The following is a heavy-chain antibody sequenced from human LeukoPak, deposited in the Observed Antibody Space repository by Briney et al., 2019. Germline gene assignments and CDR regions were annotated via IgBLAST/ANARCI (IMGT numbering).Heavy chain of an antibody. V-gene: IGHV4-59*01. CDR3: ARGRLWFGELLSYYYYGMDV. J-gene: IGHJ6*02. D-gene: IGHD3-10*01. CDR2: SYYSGST. CDR1: GGSISSYY. Sequence: PSETLSLTCTVSGGSISSYYWSWVRQPPGKGLEWIGYSYYSGSTNYNPSLKSRVTISVDTSKNQFSLKLSSVTAADTAVYYCARGRLWFGELLSYYYYGMDVWGQGTTVTVSS.